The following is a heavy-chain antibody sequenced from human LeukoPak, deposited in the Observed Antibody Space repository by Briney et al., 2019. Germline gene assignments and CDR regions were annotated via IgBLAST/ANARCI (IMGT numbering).Heavy chain of an antibody. CDR3: ARDETTPLPGAY. Sequence: SENLSLTCAVYGGSFSGYYWNWIRQPPGKGLEWIGEINHSGSTHYNPPLKSRVTMSVDTSKNQFSMKLSSVTAADTAVYYCARDETTPLPGAYWGQGTLVTVSS. CDR1: GGSFSGYY. CDR2: INHSGST. V-gene: IGHV4-34*01. D-gene: IGHD4-17*01. J-gene: IGHJ4*02.